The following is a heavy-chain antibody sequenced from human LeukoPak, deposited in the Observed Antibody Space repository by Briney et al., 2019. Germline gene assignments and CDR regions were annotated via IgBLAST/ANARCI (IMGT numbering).Heavy chain of an antibody. D-gene: IGHD4-11*01. J-gene: IGHJ4*02. CDR1: GGSISSYY. V-gene: IGHV4-59*08. CDR2: IYYSGST. CDR3: AREDYSNLLIDY. Sequence: SETLSLTCTVSGGSISSYYWSWIRQPPGKGLEWIGYIYYSGSTNYNPSLKSRVTISVDTSKNQFSLKLSSVTAADTAVYYCAREDYSNLLIDYWGQGTLVTVSS.